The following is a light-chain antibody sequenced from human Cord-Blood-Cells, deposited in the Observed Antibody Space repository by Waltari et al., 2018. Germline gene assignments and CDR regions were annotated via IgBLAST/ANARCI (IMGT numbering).Light chain of an antibody. CDR1: QSISSW. V-gene: IGKV1-5*01. CDR2: DAS. CDR3: QQYNSYSYT. Sequence: DIQMPQSPSTLSASVGDRVTITCRANQSISSWLAWYQQKPGKAPKLLIYDASSLESGVPSRFSGSGSGTEFTLTISSLQPDVFATYYCQQYNSYSYTVGQGTKLEIK. J-gene: IGKJ2*01.